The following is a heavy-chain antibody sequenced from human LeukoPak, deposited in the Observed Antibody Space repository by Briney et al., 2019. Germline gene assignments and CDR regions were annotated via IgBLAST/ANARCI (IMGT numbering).Heavy chain of an antibody. CDR2: IKQDGSEK. CDR3: ARHPNYYDSSGYYKGFDC. J-gene: IGHJ4*02. Sequence: PGGSLRLSCAASGFSFSSYYMSWVRQAPGKGLEWVASIKQDGSEKYYVDSVKGRFTISRDNAKNSLNLQMNSLRAEDTAVYYCARHPNYYDSSGYYKGFDCWGQGTLVTVSS. D-gene: IGHD3-22*01. V-gene: IGHV3-7*03. CDR1: GFSFSSYY.